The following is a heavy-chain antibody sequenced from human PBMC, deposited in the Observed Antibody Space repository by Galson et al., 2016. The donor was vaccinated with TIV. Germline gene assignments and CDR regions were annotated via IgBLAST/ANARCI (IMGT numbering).Heavy chain of an antibody. D-gene: IGHD3-16*02. CDR2: ISYDGSNK. V-gene: IGHV3-30*04. Sequence: SLRLSCAVSGFTFSAYSMHWVRQAPGKGLELVAVISYDGSNKYYTDSVKGRFTISRDNSKYTLYLQINSLRVEDTAVYLCARDVREYDYVWGSYPDYWGQGTLVTVSP. CDR3: ARDVREYDYVWGSYPDY. J-gene: IGHJ4*02. CDR1: GFTFSAYS.